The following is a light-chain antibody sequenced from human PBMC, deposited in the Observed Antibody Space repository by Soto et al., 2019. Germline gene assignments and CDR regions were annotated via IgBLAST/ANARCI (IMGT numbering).Light chain of an antibody. CDR1: QSVSDR. V-gene: IGKV3-15*01. Sequence: EIVMTQSPDTLSVSPGDRATLSCRASQSVSDRLAWYQQKPGQAPRLLIHGASTRAAGIPARFSGSGSGTEFTLIISSLQSEDFGVYYCQQYKNWPPFLTFGGGTKVDIK. J-gene: IGKJ4*01. CDR2: GAS. CDR3: QQYKNWPPFLT.